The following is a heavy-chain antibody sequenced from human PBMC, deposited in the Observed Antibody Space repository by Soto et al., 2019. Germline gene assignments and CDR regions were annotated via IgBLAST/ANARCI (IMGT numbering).Heavy chain of an antibody. CDR3: ARVQIDCSSTSCYSDAFDI. V-gene: IGHV4-59*01. CDR2: IYYSGST. Sequence: SQTLSLTCTVSGGSISSYYWSWIRQPPGKGLEWIGYIYYSGSTNYNPSLKSRVTISVDTSKNQFSLKLSSVTAADTAVYYCARVQIDCSSTSCYSDAFDIWGQGTMVTVSS. D-gene: IGHD2-2*01. CDR1: GGSISSYY. J-gene: IGHJ3*02.